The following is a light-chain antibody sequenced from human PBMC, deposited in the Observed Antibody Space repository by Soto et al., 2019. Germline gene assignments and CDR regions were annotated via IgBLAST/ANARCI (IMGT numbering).Light chain of an antibody. CDR2: GAS. Sequence: EIVMTQTPATLSVSPGERATLSCRASQSVSSNLAWYQQKPGQAPRLLIYGASTRATGIPARFSGSGSGTEFTHTISSLQSEDIAVYYCQQYNNWSFGQGTRLDI. CDR3: QQYNNWS. CDR1: QSVSSN. V-gene: IGKV3-15*01. J-gene: IGKJ5*01.